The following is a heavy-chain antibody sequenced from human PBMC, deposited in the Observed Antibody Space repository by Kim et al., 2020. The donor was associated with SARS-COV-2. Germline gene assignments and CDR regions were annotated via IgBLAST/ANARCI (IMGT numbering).Heavy chain of an antibody. CDR1: GFTFSSDA. D-gene: IGHD4-17*01. V-gene: IGHV3-23*01. CDR2: ISGSGGST. J-gene: IGHJ3*02. Sequence: WGSLRLSCAASGFTFSSDAMSWVRQAPGKGLEWVSAISGSGGSTYYADSVKGRFTISRDNSKNTLYLQMNSLRAEDTAVDYCATLQREYGDYDSPPLLEKNAFDIWGQGTMVTVSS. CDR3: ATLQREYGDYDSPPLLEKNAFDI.